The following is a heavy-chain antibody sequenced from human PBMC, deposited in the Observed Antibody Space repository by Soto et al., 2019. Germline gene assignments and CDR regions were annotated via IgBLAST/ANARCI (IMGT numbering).Heavy chain of an antibody. D-gene: IGHD6-6*01. J-gene: IGHJ4*02. CDR1: GDSISNGGYY. V-gene: IGHV4-31*03. CDR3: ARALAARPISFDY. Sequence: KPSETLSLTCTVSGDSISNGGYYWSWIRQHPGKGLEWIGYIYYRGSTYYNPSLKSRVSISLDTSKNQFSLKLNSVTAADTAVYYCARALAARPISFDYWGQGTLVTVSS. CDR2: IYYRGST.